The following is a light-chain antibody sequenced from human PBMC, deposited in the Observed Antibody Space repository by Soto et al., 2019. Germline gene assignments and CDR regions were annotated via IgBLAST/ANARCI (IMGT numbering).Light chain of an antibody. Sequence: TQSPATLSLSPGERATLSCRSSQSVSSNLAWYQHKTXKAPRLVIYGASSRATGIPDRFSGSGSGTDFTLTISSLQSEDFAVYYRQQHNNWPPAASGKGTKVDI. CDR1: QSVSSN. J-gene: IGKJ1*01. CDR3: QQHNNWPPAA. V-gene: IGKV3D-15*01. CDR2: GAS.